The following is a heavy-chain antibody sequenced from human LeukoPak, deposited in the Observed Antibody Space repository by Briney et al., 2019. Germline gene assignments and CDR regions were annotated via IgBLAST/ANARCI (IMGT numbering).Heavy chain of an antibody. CDR3: ARGWISDSFDY. J-gene: IGHJ4*02. CDR1: GFTLSSYS. D-gene: IGHD5-12*01. V-gene: IGHV3-48*04. CDR2: ISSSGSNI. Sequence: GGSLRLSCAASGFTLSSYSMNWVRQAPGKGLEWVSYISSSGSNIYYADSVKGRFTISRDNAKNSLYLQMNSLRAEDTAVYYCARGWISDSFDYWGQGTLVTVSS.